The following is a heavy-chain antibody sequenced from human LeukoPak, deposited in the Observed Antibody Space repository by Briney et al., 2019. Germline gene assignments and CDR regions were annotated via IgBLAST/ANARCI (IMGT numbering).Heavy chain of an antibody. CDR1: GGTFSSYA. CDR3: ARNGIAVAGDYYYYMDV. D-gene: IGHD6-19*01. Sequence: SVKVSCKASGGTFSSYATSWVRQAPGQGLEWMGGIIPIFGTANYAQKFQGRVTITADKSTSTAYMELSSLRSEDTAVYYCARNGIAVAGDYYYYMDVWGKGTTVTISS. V-gene: IGHV1-69*06. CDR2: IIPIFGTA. J-gene: IGHJ6*03.